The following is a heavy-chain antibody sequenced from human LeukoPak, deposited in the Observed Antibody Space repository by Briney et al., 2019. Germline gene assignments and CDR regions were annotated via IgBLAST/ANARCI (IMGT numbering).Heavy chain of an antibody. CDR1: GFTFSSYA. CDR3: AKGRYYDSSGALDH. CDR2: ISGSGGST. Sequence: GGSLRLSCAASGFTFSSYAMSWVRQAPGKGPEWVSVISGSGGSTYYADSVKGRSTISRDNSKNTLFLQINSLRAEDTAVYYCAKGRYYDSSGALDHWGQGTLVTVSS. J-gene: IGHJ4*02. D-gene: IGHD3-22*01. V-gene: IGHV3-23*01.